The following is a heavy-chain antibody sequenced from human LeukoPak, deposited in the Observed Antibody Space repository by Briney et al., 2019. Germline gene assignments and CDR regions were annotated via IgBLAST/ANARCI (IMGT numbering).Heavy chain of an antibody. V-gene: IGHV4-59*01. D-gene: IGHD4-17*01. J-gene: IGHJ4*02. CDR1: GGSISSYY. CDR2: IYYSGST. Sequence: PSETLSLTCTVSGGSISSYYWSWIRQPPGKGLEWIGYIYYSGSTNYNPSLKSRVTIPVDTSKNQFSLKLSSVTAADTAVYYCARGMDYGDYGIFDYWGQGTLVTVSS. CDR3: ARGMDYGDYGIFDY.